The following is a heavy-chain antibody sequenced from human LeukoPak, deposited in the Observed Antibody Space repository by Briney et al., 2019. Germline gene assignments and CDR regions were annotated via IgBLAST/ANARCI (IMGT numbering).Heavy chain of an antibody. J-gene: IGHJ4*02. CDR1: GFTFSSYA. CDR2: VSYDGSNK. CDR3: ARDPSTVTYGVLGY. D-gene: IGHD4-17*01. Sequence: GGSLRLSCAASGFTFSSYAMHWVRQAPGKGLEWVAVVSYDGSNKYYADSVKGRFTISRDNSKNTLYLQMNSLRAEDTAVYYCARDPSTVTYGVLGYWGQGTLVTVSS. V-gene: IGHV3-30*04.